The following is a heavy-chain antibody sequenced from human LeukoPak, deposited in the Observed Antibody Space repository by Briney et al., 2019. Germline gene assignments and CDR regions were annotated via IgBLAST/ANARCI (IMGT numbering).Heavy chain of an antibody. D-gene: IGHD6-19*01. V-gene: IGHV4-30-4*01. CDR1: GGSISSGDYY. J-gene: IGHJ6*02. CDR2: IYYSGST. CDR3: ARAVTGTGYYYYYGMDV. Sequence: SQTLSLTCTVSGGSISSGDYYWSWIRQPPGKGLEWIGYIYYSGSTYYNPSLKSRVTISVDTSKNQFSLKLSSVTAADAAVYYCARAVTGTGYYYYYGMDVWGQGTTVTVSS.